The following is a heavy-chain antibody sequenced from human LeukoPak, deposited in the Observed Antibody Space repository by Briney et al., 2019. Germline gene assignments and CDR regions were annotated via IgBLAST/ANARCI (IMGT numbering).Heavy chain of an antibody. CDR1: GFTFSSYS. J-gene: IGHJ6*03. CDR3: ARDPYQLLLGYYYYMDV. CDR2: ISSSSSYI. Sequence: GGSLRLSCAASGFTFSSYSMNWVRQAPGKGLEWVSSISSSSSYIYYADSVKGRFTISRDNAKNSLYLQMNSLRAEDTAVYYCARDPYQLLLGYYYYMDVWGKGTTVTVSS. V-gene: IGHV3-21*01. D-gene: IGHD2-2*01.